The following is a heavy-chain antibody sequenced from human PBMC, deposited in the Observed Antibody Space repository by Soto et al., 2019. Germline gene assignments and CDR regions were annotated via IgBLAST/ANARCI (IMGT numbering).Heavy chain of an antibody. V-gene: IGHV1-8*02. CDR1: GYTFTDYD. CDR2: MNPNSGRT. D-gene: IGHD6-19*01. Sequence: QVQLVQSGAEVRKPGASVQVSCKTSGYTFTDYDINWVRQAPGQGFEWVGRMNPNSGRTDYAQKLEGRVTMTRDISISTAYMELSSLGYDETAVYFCSTWGRNGWYTGFFWGQGTLVTVSS. J-gene: IGHJ4*02. CDR3: STWGRNGWYTGFF.